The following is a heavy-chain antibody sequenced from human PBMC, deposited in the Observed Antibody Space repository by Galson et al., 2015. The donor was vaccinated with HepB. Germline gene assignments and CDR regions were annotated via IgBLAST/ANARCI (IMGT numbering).Heavy chain of an antibody. J-gene: IGHJ4*02. CDR2: ISPYNGAT. Sequence: SVKVSCKASGYIFNTYGIGWVRRAPGQGLEWMGWISPYNGATRYVQKFQGSVTLTTDTSTSTAYMVLRSLTSDDTAVYYCGRAPPNRGRSGMHFLNSWGQGALVTVSS. CDR3: GRAPPNRGRSGMHFLNS. D-gene: IGHD2/OR15-2a*01. CDR1: GYIFNTYG. V-gene: IGHV1-18*04.